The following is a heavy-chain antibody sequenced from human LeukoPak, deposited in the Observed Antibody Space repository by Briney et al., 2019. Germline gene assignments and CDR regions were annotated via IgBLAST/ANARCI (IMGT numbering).Heavy chain of an antibody. Sequence: GGSLRLSCAGSGFTFSNYDMHWVRQAPGKGLEWVAFISYDGSNKYYADSVKGRFTISRDNSKNTLYLQMNSLRAEDTAVYYCAKDPRRYSRTGGYFEYWGQGTLVTVPS. CDR1: GFTFSNYD. D-gene: IGHD6-13*01. V-gene: IGHV3-30*18. J-gene: IGHJ4*02. CDR3: AKDPRRYSRTGGYFEY. CDR2: ISYDGSNK.